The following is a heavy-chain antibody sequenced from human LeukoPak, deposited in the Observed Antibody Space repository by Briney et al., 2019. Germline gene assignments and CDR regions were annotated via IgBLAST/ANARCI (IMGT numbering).Heavy chain of an antibody. CDR2: IYHSGST. D-gene: IGHD6-19*01. CDR1: GYSISSGFY. J-gene: IGHJ6*02. CDR3: ARAEAVAGPHAADYYYYGMDV. V-gene: IGHV4-38-2*02. Sequence: PSQTLSLTCTVSGYSISSGFYWGWIRQPPGKGLEWIGTIYHSGSTFYNPSLKSRVTISVDTSKNQFSLKLSSVTAADTAVYYCARAEAVAGPHAADYYYYGMDVWGQGTTVTVSS.